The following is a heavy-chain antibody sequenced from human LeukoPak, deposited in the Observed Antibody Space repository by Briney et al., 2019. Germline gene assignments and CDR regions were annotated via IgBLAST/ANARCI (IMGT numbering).Heavy chain of an antibody. Sequence: GESLKISCKGSGYSFTSYRINWVRQMPGKGLEWMGIIYPGDSDTTYSPSFQGQVTISADRSINTAYLQWSSLKASDTAMYYCARRSYGGKDFDYWGQGTLVTVSS. J-gene: IGHJ4*02. V-gene: IGHV5-51*01. CDR3: ARRSYGGKDFDY. CDR1: GYSFTSYR. CDR2: IYPGDSDT. D-gene: IGHD4-23*01.